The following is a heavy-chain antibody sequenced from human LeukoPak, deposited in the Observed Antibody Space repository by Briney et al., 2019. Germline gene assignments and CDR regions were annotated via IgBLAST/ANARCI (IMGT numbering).Heavy chain of an antibody. J-gene: IGHJ5*02. D-gene: IGHD3-22*01. CDR2: TYHSGST. V-gene: IGHV4-30-2*01. Sequence: SETLSLTCAVSGGSISSGGYSWSWIRQPPGKGLEWIGYTYHSGSTYYNPSLKSRVTISVDRSKNQFSLKLSSVTAADTAAYYCARADNYYDSSGYYSLWFDPWGQGTLVTVSS. CDR1: GGSISSGGYS. CDR3: ARADNYYDSSGYYSLWFDP.